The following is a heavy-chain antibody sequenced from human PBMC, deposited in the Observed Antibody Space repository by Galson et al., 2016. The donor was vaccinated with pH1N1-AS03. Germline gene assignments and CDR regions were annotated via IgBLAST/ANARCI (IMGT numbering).Heavy chain of an antibody. V-gene: IGHV3-7*01. D-gene: IGHD3-22*01. Sequence: SLRLSCAASGFSINSCWMTWVRQAPGKGPEWVANIKKDGSEKYYVDSVKGRFTISRDNAENSVYLQLNSLRAEDTAVYYCARGDSSGYSYMRRLVRWGQGTLVTVSS. CDR1: GFSINSCW. J-gene: IGHJ1*01. CDR2: IKKDGSEK. CDR3: ARGDSSGYSYMRRLVR.